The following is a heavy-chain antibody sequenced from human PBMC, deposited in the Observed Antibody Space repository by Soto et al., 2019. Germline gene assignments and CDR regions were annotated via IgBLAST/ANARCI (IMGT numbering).Heavy chain of an antibody. Sequence: SVKVSCKASGGTFSSYALSWERQAPGHGLEWIGGIIPIFGTANYAQKFQGRVTITADESTRTAGMELSSRRSEDTAVYXCARTYYYDSSGYRPSSFDYSDQAPLVTVSS. CDR2: IIPIFGTA. CDR1: GGTFSSYA. V-gene: IGHV1-69*13. D-gene: IGHD3-22*01. J-gene: IGHJ4*02. CDR3: ARTYYYDSSGYRPSSFDY.